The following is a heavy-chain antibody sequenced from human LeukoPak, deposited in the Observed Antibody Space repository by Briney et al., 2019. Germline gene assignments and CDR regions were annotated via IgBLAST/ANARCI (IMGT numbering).Heavy chain of an antibody. CDR2: IYPGDSDT. V-gene: IGHV5-51*01. CDR3: ASPLGRYDSSGTFKDY. CDR1: GYSFTSYW. D-gene: IGHD3-22*01. J-gene: IGHJ4*02. Sequence: GESLKISCKGSGYSFTSYWIGWVRQMPGKGLEWMGIIYPGDSDTRYSPSLQGQVTISADKSISTAYLQWSSLKASDTAMYYCASPLGRYDSSGTFKDYWGQGTLVTVSS.